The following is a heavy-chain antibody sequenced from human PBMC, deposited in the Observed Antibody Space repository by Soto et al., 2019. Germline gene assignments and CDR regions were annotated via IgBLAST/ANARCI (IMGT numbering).Heavy chain of an antibody. Sequence: SETLSLTXTVSGGSISSGGYYWSWIRQHPGKGLEWIGYIYYSGSTYYNPSLKSRVTISVDTSKNQFSLKLSSVTAADTAVYYCARGPYYYDSSGYYYEAYYYYGMDVWGQGTTVTVSS. CDR3: ARGPYYYDSSGYYYEAYYYYGMDV. CDR2: IYYSGST. V-gene: IGHV4-31*02. D-gene: IGHD3-22*01. CDR1: GGSISSGGYY. J-gene: IGHJ6*02.